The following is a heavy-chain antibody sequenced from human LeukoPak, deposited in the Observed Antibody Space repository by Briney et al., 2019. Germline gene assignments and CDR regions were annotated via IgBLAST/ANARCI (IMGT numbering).Heavy chain of an antibody. V-gene: IGHV3-66*02. Sequence: GGSLRLSCAASGFTFSNYWMHWVRQGPGKGLVLVSVSYSGGSTYYADSVKGRFTISRDSSKNTLYLQMNSLRAEDTAVYYCARVVDDFWSGYYTGDGWFDPWGQGTLVTVSS. CDR3: ARVVDDFWSGYYTGDGWFDP. D-gene: IGHD3-3*01. CDR2: SYSGGST. CDR1: GFTFSNYW. J-gene: IGHJ5*02.